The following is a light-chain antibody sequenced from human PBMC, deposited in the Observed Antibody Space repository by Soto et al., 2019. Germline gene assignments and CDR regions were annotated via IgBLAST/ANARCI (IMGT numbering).Light chain of an antibody. CDR3: QQYNSYSAT. Sequence: IQMTQATSTLSASLGDRVTITCRASQSISSWLAWYQQKPGKAPKLVIYKASSLESGVPSRFRGSGSGTEFTLTISSLQPDDVEAYYCQQYNSYSATFGQGTKVDIK. V-gene: IGKV1-5*03. CDR1: QSISSW. J-gene: IGKJ1*01. CDR2: KAS.